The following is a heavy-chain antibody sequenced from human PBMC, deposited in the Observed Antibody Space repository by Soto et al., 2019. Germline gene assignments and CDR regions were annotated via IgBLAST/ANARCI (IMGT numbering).Heavy chain of an antibody. CDR2: IYYSGST. V-gene: IGHV4-59*01. J-gene: IGHJ6*02. D-gene: IGHD6-19*01. Sequence: PSETLSLTCTVSGGSISSYYWSWIRQPPGKGLEWIGYIYYSGSTNYNPSLKSRVTISVDTSKNQFSLKLSSVTAADTAVYYCARDQGLGGHYYYGMDVWGQGTTVTVSS. CDR3: ARDQGLGGHYYYGMDV. CDR1: GGSISSYY.